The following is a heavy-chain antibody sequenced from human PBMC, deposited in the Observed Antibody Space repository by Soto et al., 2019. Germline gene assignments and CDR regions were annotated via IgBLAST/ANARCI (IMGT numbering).Heavy chain of an antibody. J-gene: IGHJ4*02. CDR2: ISSRSTNI. D-gene: IGHD6-19*01. CDR3: AKFTEPGYSSIWYYFEY. V-gene: IGHV3-21*06. CDR1: GFTFSGYS. Sequence: VGSLRLSCVGSGFTFSGYSMAWVRQAPGRGLEWVASISSRSTNIDYADSVKGRFTISRDNAKNLVSLQMSSLRGEDTALYYCAKFTEPGYSSIWYYFEYWGQGTPVTVSS.